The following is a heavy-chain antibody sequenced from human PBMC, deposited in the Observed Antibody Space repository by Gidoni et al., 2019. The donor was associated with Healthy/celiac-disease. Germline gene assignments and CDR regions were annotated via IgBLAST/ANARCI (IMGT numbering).Heavy chain of an antibody. CDR1: GVTFSSYS. Sequence: EVQLVESGGGLVKPGGSLRLSCAASGVTFSSYSMNWVRQAPGTGLEWVSSISSSSSYIYYADSVKGRFTISRDNAKNSLYLQMNSLRAEDTAVYYCATTMITFGGIAFDIWGQGTMVTVSS. J-gene: IGHJ3*02. V-gene: IGHV3-21*01. CDR2: ISSSSSYI. D-gene: IGHD3-16*01. CDR3: ATTMITFGGIAFDI.